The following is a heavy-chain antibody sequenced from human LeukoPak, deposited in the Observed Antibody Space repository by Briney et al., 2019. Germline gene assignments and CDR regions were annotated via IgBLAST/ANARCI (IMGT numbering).Heavy chain of an antibody. V-gene: IGHV4-34*01. Sequence: SETLSLTCAVYGGSFSGYYWSWIRQPPGKGLEWIGEINHSGSTNYNPSLKSRVTISVDTSKNQFSLKLSSVTAADTAVYYCARERARYCSSTSCRSNWFDPWGQGTLVTVSS. J-gene: IGHJ5*02. CDR2: INHSGST. CDR1: GGSFSGYY. CDR3: ARERARYCSSTSCRSNWFDP. D-gene: IGHD2-2*01.